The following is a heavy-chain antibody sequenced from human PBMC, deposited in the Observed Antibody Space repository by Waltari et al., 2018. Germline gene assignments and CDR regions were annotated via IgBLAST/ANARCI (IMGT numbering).Heavy chain of an antibody. V-gene: IGHV1-69*01. Sequence: QVQLVQSGAEVKKPGSSVKVSCKASGGTFSSYAISWVRQAPGQGLEWMGGIIPIFGTANYAQKVQGRVTITADESTSTAYMELSSLRSEDTAVYYCARSDLLGGDGFNRMDYWGQGTLVTVSS. J-gene: IGHJ4*02. CDR2: IIPIFGTA. CDR1: GGTFSSYA. CDR3: ARSDLLGGDGFNRMDY. D-gene: IGHD3-16*01.